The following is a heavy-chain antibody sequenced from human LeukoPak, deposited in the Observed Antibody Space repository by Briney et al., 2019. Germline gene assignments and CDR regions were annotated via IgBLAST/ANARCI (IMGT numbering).Heavy chain of an antibody. CDR3: ATEAPRSYYFDY. Sequence: GGSLRLSCAASGFTFSSYSMNWVRQAPGKGLEWVSSISSSSSYIYYADSVKGRFTISRDNAKNSLYLQMNSLRAEDTAMYYCATEAPRSYYFDYWGQGILVTVSS. V-gene: IGHV3-21*04. CDR2: ISSSSSYI. J-gene: IGHJ4*02. CDR1: GFTFSSYS.